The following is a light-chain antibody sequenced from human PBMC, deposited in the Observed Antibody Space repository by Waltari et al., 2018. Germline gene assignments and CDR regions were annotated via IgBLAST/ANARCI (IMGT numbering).Light chain of an antibody. J-gene: IGLJ1*01. CDR1: SIDVGGSNS. CDR3: SSYTSSSSYV. CDR2: EVS. Sequence: QSALAQPASVSGSPGQSLTISCTGTSIDVGGSNSASWYQQHPGKAPKLMIYEVSNRPSGVSNRFSGSKSGNTASLTISGLQAEDEADYYCSSYTSSSSYVFGTGTKVTVL. V-gene: IGLV2-14*01.